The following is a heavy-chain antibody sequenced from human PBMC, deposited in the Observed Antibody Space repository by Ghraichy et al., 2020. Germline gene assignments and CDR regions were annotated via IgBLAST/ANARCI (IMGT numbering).Heavy chain of an antibody. J-gene: IGHJ4*02. V-gene: IGHV3-15*01. D-gene: IGHD3-9*01. CDR2: IKSKTDGGTT. CDR1: GFTFSNAW. Sequence: GGSLRLSCAASGFTFSNAWMSWVRQAPGKGLEWVGRIKSKTDGGTTDYAAPVKGRFTISRDDSKNTLYLQMNSLKTEDTAVYYCTTSNSLLRYFDWSYKGGVFDYWGQGTLVTVSS. CDR3: TTSNSLLRYFDWSYKGGVFDY.